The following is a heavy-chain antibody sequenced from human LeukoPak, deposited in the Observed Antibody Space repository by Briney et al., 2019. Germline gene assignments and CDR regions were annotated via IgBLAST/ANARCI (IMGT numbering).Heavy chain of an antibody. CDR2: IYYSGST. Sequence: SETLSLTCTVSGGSISSSSYYWGWIRQPPGKGLEWIGSIYYSGSTYYNPSLKSRVTISVDTSKNQFSLKLSSVTAADTAVYYCARDRPFSSTPFDYWGQGTLVTVSS. CDR1: GGSISSSSYY. D-gene: IGHD6-6*01. J-gene: IGHJ4*02. V-gene: IGHV4-39*07. CDR3: ARDRPFSSTPFDY.